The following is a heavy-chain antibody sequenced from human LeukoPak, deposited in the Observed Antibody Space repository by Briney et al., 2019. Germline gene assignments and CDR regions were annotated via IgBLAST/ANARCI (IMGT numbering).Heavy chain of an antibody. CDR1: GYTSTSYG. D-gene: IGHD3-16*01. J-gene: IGHJ4*02. V-gene: IGHV1-18*01. Sequence: GASVTVSCKASGYTSTSYGIGWVRPAPGQGLEWMGWLSTYNGNTNYAHKLQGRVTMTTDTSTSTAYVELRSLRSDDGAVYYCARGPNWGFDYWGQGTLVTVSS. CDR2: LSTYNGNT. CDR3: ARGPNWGFDY.